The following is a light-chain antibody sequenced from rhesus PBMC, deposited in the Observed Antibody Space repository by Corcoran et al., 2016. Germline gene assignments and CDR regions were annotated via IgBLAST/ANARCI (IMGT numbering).Light chain of an antibody. V-gene: IGKV1-18*01. CDR2: AAP. CDR1: QGISSW. CDR3: QQGYNTPPT. Sequence: DIQMTQSPSSLSASVGDKVTITCRASQGISSWLAWYQQQPGKAPKLLIYAAPILKKGVPSRLSGSGSGTDYTLTISSLQPEDFATYYCQQGYNTPPTFGQGTKVEIK. J-gene: IGKJ1*01.